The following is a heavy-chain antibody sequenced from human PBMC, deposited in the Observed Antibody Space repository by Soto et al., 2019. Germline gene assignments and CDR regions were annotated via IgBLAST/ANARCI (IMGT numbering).Heavy chain of an antibody. CDR3: AKAHDTYYDQIGFDV. V-gene: IGHV3-30*18. J-gene: IGHJ5*02. D-gene: IGHD3-3*01. Sequence: LRLSCAASGFTFSSYGMHWVRQAPGKGLEGVAVISYDANNKYYVDSVKGRFTISRDNSKNTLYLLMNSLRPEDTTVYYCAKAHDTYYDQIGFDVWGQGTLVTVSS. CDR2: ISYDANNK. CDR1: GFTFSSYG.